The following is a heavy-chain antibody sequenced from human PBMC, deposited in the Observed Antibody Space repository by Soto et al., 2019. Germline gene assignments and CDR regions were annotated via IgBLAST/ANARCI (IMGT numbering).Heavy chain of an antibody. CDR2: IWYDGSNK. J-gene: IGHJ6*03. V-gene: IGHV3-33*01. CDR1: GFTFSSYG. Sequence: GGSLRLSCAASGFTFSSYGMHWVRQAPGKGLEWVAVIWYDGSNKYYADSVKGRFTISRDNSKNTLYLQMNSLRAEDTAVYYCARDGRGWVRGVIYYYYYYMDVWGKGTTVTVSS. CDR3: ARDGRGWVRGVIYYYYYYMDV. D-gene: IGHD3-10*01.